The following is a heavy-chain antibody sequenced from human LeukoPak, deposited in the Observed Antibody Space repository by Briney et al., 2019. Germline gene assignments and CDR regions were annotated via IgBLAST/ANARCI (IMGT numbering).Heavy chain of an antibody. V-gene: IGHV3-48*01. J-gene: IGHJ4*02. Sequence: GGSLRLSLAAYGFTFSNYDMDWVRQAPGKGLEWISYISSSSSSIYYADSVKGRFTISRDNAKNSVFLQMNSLRAEDTAVYYSVTGGTARPAYGGQGTLVTVSS. CDR3: VTGGTARPAY. CDR1: GFTFSNYD. CDR2: ISSSSSSI. D-gene: IGHD6-6*01.